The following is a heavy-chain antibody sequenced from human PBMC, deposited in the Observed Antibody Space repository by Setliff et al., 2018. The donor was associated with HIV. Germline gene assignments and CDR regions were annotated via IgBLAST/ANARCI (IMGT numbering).Heavy chain of an antibody. Sequence: LRLSCAASGISFNDYYMYWIRQAPGKGLEWVSCISGSSNTIHYADSLKGRFTISRDNAEKSLYLQMNSLRAEDTAVYYCAGENVDIVATTKAIDFWGQGTLVTVSS. J-gene: IGHJ4*02. CDR2: ISGSSNTI. CDR1: GISFNDYY. CDR3: AGENVDIVATTKAIDF. V-gene: IGHV3-11*04. D-gene: IGHD5-12*01.